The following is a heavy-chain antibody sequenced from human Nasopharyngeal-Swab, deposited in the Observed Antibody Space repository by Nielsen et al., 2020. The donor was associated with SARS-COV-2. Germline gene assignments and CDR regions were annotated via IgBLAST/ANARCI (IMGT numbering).Heavy chain of an antibody. V-gene: IGHV3-7*03. CDR1: GFSFSTSW. D-gene: IGHD4-11*01. CDR2: MNPDGDKI. Sequence: GASLKISCAASGFSFSTSWMNWARPAPGKGLEWVANMNPDGDKIYYADSVKGRFTMSRDNAENSLYLQMNSLRAEDTAVYYCARDKAYSTYDYWGQGTLVTVSS. J-gene: IGHJ4*02. CDR3: ARDKAYSTYDY.